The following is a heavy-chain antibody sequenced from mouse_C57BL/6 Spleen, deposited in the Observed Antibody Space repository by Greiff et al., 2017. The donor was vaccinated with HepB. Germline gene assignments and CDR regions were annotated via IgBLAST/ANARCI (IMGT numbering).Heavy chain of an antibody. D-gene: IGHD2-2*01. CDR3: ARSRGYDGFFDY. Sequence: EVKLMESGGGLVQPGGSLSLSCAASGFTFTDYYMSWVRQPPGKALEWLGFIRNKANGYTTEYSASVKGRFTISRDNSQSILYLQMNALRAEDSATYYCARSRGYDGFFDYWGQGTTLTVSS. J-gene: IGHJ2*01. V-gene: IGHV7-3*01. CDR2: IRNKANGYTT. CDR1: GFTFTDYY.